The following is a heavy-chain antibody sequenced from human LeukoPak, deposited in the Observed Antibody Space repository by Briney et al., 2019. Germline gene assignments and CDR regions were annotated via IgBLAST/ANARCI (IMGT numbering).Heavy chain of an antibody. D-gene: IGHD3-9*01. V-gene: IGHV4-59*01. CDR1: GGSISSYY. Sequence: SETLSLTCTVSGGSISSYYWSWIRQPPGKGLEWIGYIYYSGGTNYNPSLKSRVTISVDTSKNQFSLKLSSVTAADTAVYYCARARYDILTGYYPYFDYWGQGTLVTVSS. CDR3: ARARYDILTGYYPYFDY. J-gene: IGHJ4*02. CDR2: IYYSGGT.